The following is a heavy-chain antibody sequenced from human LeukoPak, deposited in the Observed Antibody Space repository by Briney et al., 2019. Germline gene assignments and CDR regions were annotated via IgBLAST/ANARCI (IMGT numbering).Heavy chain of an antibody. J-gene: IGHJ3*02. CDR2: IYYSGST. V-gene: IGHV4-59*01. CDR3: ATRGYDFWSGYSDAFDI. Sequence: PSETLSLTCTASGGSISSYYWSWIRQPPGKGLEWIGYIYYSGSTNYNPSLKSRVTISVDTSKNQFSLKLSSVTAADTAVYYCATRGYDFWSGYSDAFDIWGQGTMVTVSS. CDR1: GGSISSYY. D-gene: IGHD3-3*01.